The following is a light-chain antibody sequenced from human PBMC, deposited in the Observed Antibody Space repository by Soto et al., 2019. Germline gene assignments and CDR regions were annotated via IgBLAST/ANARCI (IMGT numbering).Light chain of an antibody. CDR1: QTVSNNY. CDR3: QQYGSSPPYT. V-gene: IGKV3-20*01. J-gene: IGKJ2*01. CDR2: GSS. Sequence: EVVLTQSPGTLSLSPGERATLSCRASQTVSNNYLAWYQHKPGQSPKLLIFGSSDRATGIPDRFSGSRSGTDFTLTISRLEPEDFAVYYCQQYGSSPPYTCGQGTKLDIK.